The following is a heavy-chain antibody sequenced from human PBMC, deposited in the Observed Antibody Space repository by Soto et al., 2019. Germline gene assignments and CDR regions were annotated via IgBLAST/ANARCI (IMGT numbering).Heavy chain of an antibody. Sequence: QVQLVQSGAEVKKPGSSVKVSCKASGGTFSSYAISWVRQAPGQGLEWMGGIIPIFGTANYAQKFQGRVTITADECTSTAYMELSSLRSEDTAVYYCARGGTGAYYYGSGSYYSYYGMDVWGQGTTVTVSS. CDR3: ARGGTGAYYYGSGSYYSYYGMDV. V-gene: IGHV1-69*01. CDR1: GGTFSSYA. CDR2: IIPIFGTA. D-gene: IGHD3-10*01. J-gene: IGHJ6*02.